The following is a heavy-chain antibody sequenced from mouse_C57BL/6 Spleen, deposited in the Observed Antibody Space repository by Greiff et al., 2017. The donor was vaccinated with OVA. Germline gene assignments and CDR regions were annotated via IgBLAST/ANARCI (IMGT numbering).Heavy chain of an antibody. Sequence: QVQLQQSGAELVKPGASVKISCKASGYAFSSYWMNWVKQRPGKGLERIGQIYPGDGDTNYNGKFKGKATLTADKSSSTAYMQLSSLTSEDSAVYFCARSDYGPYFDVWGTGTTVTVSS. V-gene: IGHV1-80*01. D-gene: IGHD1-1*01. CDR3: ARSDYGPYFDV. J-gene: IGHJ1*03. CDR1: GYAFSSYW. CDR2: IYPGDGDT.